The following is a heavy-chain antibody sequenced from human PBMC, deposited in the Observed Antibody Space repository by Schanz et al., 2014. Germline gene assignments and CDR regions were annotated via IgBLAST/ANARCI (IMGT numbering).Heavy chain of an antibody. CDR3: AKQHIVRGVIYLNWFDS. D-gene: IGHD3-10*01. Sequence: VQLVESGGGLVQPGGSLRLSCSASGFTFSIYAMHWVRQAPGKGLEWVAAITTAGTKMYYADSVRGRFTISRDNSKNTVHLQMNSLRAEDTAVYYCAKQHIVRGVIYLNWFDSWGQGTLVTVSS. CDR2: ITTAGTKM. CDR1: GFTFSIYA. V-gene: IGHV3-30-3*02. J-gene: IGHJ5*01.